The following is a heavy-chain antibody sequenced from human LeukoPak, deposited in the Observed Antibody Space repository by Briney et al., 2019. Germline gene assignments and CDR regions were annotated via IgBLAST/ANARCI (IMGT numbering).Heavy chain of an antibody. Sequence: GGSLRLSCAASGFTFSSYEMNWVRQAPGKGLEWVSYISSSGSTIYYADSVKGRFTISRDNAKNSLYLQMNGLRAEDTAVYYCAINSGSYWAPYFDYWGQGTLVTVSS. CDR2: ISSSGSTI. J-gene: IGHJ4*02. CDR1: GFTFSSYE. V-gene: IGHV3-48*03. D-gene: IGHD1-26*01. CDR3: AINSGSYWAPYFDY.